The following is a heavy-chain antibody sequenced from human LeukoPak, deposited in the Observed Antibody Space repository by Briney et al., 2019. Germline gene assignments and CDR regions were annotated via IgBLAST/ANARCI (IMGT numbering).Heavy chain of an antibody. CDR3: ARVSVHGYSDY. CDR1: GGSISSYY. D-gene: IGHD3-16*02. V-gene: IGHV4-59*01. CDR2: IYYSGST. J-gene: IGHJ4*02. Sequence: SETLSLTCAVSGGSISSYYWSWIRQPPGKGLEWIGYIYYSGSTKYNPSLKSRVTISVDTSKNQFSLKLSSVTAADTAVYYCARVSVHGYSDYWGQGTLVTVSS.